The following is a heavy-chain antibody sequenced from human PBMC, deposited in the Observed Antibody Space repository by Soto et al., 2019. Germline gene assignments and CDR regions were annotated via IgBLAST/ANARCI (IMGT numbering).Heavy chain of an antibody. CDR2: IYHSGST. V-gene: IGHV4-38-2*01. CDR1: GYSISSGYY. Sequence: LSLTCAVSGYSISSGYYWGWIRQPPGKGLEWIGSIYHSGSTYYNPSLKSRVTISVDTSKNQFSLKLSSVTAADTAVYYCARAQGAVAGNDWFDPWGQGTLVTVSS. J-gene: IGHJ5*02. CDR3: ARAQGAVAGNDWFDP. D-gene: IGHD6-19*01.